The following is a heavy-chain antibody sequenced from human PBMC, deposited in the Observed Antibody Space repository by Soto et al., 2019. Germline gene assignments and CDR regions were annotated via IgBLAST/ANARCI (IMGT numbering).Heavy chain of an antibody. CDR1: GFTFSDYY. CDR2: ISSSGSTI. D-gene: IGHD6-13*01. V-gene: IGHV3-11*01. CDR3: ARAVAAAGYYYYYYYYMDV. Sequence: QVQLVESGGGLVKPGGSLRLSCAASGFTFSDYYMNWIHQAPGKGLEWVSYISSSGSTIYYADSVKGRFTISRDNAKNSLYLQINSLRAEDTAVYYCARAVAAAGYYYYYYYYMDVWGKGTTVTVSS. J-gene: IGHJ6*03.